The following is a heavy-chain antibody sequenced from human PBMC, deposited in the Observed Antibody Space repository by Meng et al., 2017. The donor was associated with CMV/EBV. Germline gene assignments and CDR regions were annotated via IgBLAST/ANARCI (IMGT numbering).Heavy chain of an antibody. CDR1: GFNVGGFY. CDR3: ARDMRGWGLLGGLNV. V-gene: IGHV3-53*01. CDR2: IYSGGGT. Sequence: GESLKISCAASGFNVGGFYIIWVRPAPGKGLEWVSIIYSGGGTYYTDSVRGRFTLSRDNSRNVVYLQMNSLGVEDTALYYCARDMRGWGLLGGLNVWGQGTTVTVSS. J-gene: IGHJ6*01. D-gene: IGHD1-26*01.